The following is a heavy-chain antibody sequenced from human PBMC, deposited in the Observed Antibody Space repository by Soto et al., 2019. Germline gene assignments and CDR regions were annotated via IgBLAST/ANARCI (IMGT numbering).Heavy chain of an antibody. CDR3: ARKFLYFSGNGSPNFFAP. D-gene: IGHD2-15*01. V-gene: IGHV2-5*02. CDR1: GFSLSTSGVG. Sequence: GSGPTLVNPTQTLTLTCTFSGFSLSTSGVGVGWIRQPPGKALEWLALIYWDDDKRYSPSLKTRLSITKDTSKKQVVVTMTNMDPVDTPTFYFARKFLYFSGNGSPNFFAPGGQETLLTFSS. CDR2: IYWDDDK. J-gene: IGHJ5*02.